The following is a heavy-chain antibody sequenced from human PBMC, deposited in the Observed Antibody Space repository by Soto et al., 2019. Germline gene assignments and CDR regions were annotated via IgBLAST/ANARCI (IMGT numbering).Heavy chain of an antibody. CDR1: GFTFSSYA. J-gene: IGHJ4*02. V-gene: IGHV3-23*01. Sequence: PGGSLRLSCAASGFTFSSYAMSWVRQAPGKGLEWVSAISGSGGSTYYADSGKGRFTISRDNSKNTLYLQMNSLRAEDTAVYYCAKDFLNYYDSSGYSPQNYWGQGTLVTVSS. D-gene: IGHD3-22*01. CDR3: AKDFLNYYDSSGYSPQNY. CDR2: ISGSGGST.